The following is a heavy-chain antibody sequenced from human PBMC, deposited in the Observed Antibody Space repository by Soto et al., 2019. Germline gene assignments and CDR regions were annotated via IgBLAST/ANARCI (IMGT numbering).Heavy chain of an antibody. CDR3: AKRRGYSNGEFDY. CDR1: GYTFTSYG. Sequence: QVQLVQSGAEVKKPGASVKVSCKASGYTFTSYGISWVRQAPGQGLEWMGWITAYNGNTNYAQKLQGRVTMTTDTSASTADMELRSLRSDDTAVYYCAKRRGYSNGEFDYWGQGTLVTVSS. V-gene: IGHV1-18*01. D-gene: IGHD5-18*01. J-gene: IGHJ4*02. CDR2: ITAYNGNT.